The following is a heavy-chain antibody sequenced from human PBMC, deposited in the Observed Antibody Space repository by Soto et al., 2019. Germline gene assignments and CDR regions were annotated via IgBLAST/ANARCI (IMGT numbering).Heavy chain of an antibody. V-gene: IGHV1-18*01. CDR2: ISAYNGNT. CDR3: ARWARRERTQDYYYYYGMDV. Sequence: QVQLVQSGAEVKKPGASVKVSCKASGYTFTSYGISWVRQAPGQGLEWMEWISAYNGNTNYAQKLQGRVTMTTDTATSTAYMELRSLRSDDTAVYYCARWARRERTQDYYYYYGMDVWGQGTTVTVSS. CDR1: GYTFTSYG. D-gene: IGHD1-1*01. J-gene: IGHJ6*02.